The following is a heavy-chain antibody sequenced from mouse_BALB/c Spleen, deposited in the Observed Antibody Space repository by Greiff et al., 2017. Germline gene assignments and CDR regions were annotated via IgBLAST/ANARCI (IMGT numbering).Heavy chain of an antibody. Sequence: VQRVESGPELVKPGASVKISCKASGYAFSSSWMNWVKQRPGQGLEWIGRIYPGDGDTNYNGKFKGKATLTADKSSSTAYMQLSSLTSVDSAVYFCARSGYDYDEGAWFAYWGQGTLVTVSA. CDR3: ARSGYDYDEGAWFAY. V-gene: IGHV1-82*01. CDR2: IYPGDGDT. D-gene: IGHD2-4*01. J-gene: IGHJ3*01. CDR1: GYAFSSSW.